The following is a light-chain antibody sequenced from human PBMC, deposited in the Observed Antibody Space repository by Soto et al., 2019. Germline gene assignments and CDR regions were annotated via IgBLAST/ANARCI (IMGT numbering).Light chain of an antibody. Sequence: DIQMTQSPSSLSASGGDRVPITCRASQSISSYLNWYQQKPGKAPKLLIYAASSLQSGVPSRFSGSGSGTDFTLTISSLQPEDFATYYCQQSYSTPITFGQGTRLEIK. CDR2: AAS. CDR3: QQSYSTPIT. V-gene: IGKV1-39*01. J-gene: IGKJ5*01. CDR1: QSISSY.